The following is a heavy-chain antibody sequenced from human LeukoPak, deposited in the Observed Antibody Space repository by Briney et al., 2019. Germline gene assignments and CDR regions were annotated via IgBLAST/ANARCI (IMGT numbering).Heavy chain of an antibody. V-gene: IGHV1-2*06. CDR3: ARARGTSGSYFREDFDY. D-gene: IGHD3-10*01. Sequence: ASVKVSCKASGYAFTDYYMHWVREAPGQGLEWMGRINPNSGGTNYAQKFQGRVTMTRDTSISTAYMELSRLRSDDTAVYYCARARGTSGSYFREDFDYWGQGTLVTASS. J-gene: IGHJ4*02. CDR2: INPNSGGT. CDR1: GYAFTDYY.